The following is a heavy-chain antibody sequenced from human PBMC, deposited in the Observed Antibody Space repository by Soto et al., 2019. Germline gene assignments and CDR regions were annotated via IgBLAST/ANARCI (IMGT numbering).Heavy chain of an antibody. CDR3: ASGGWGSSWYEGGSRIDY. D-gene: IGHD6-13*01. CDR1: GFTFSNYD. J-gene: IGHJ4*02. V-gene: IGHV3-13*01. CDR2: IGAAGDT. Sequence: EVQLVESGGGLVQPGGSLRLSCAASGFTFSNYDMHWVRQVTGKGLECVSAIGAAGDTYYPDSVKGRFTISRENAKNSLYLQMNSLRAEDTAVYYCASGGWGSSWYEGGSRIDYWGQGALVTVSS.